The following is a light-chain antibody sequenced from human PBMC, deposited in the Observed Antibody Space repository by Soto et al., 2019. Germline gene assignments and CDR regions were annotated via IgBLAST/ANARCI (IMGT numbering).Light chain of an antibody. CDR3: QQYNTYSWT. Sequence: DIQMTQPPASLSASVGDRVTITCRASQSITNWLAWFQQKPGRPPKLLIYKASTLESGVPSRFSGSGSGTEFTLTISSLQPDDFATYFCQQYNTYSWTFGQGTKVEI. J-gene: IGKJ1*01. V-gene: IGKV1-5*03. CDR2: KAS. CDR1: QSITNW.